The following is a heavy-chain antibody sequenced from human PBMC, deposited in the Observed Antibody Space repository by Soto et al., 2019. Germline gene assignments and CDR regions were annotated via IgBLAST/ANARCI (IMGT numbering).Heavy chain of an antibody. CDR2: IYYSGST. CDR3: ARAMVRGVYVDY. Sequence: SETLSLTCTVSGGSISSYYWSWIRQPPGKGLEWIGYIYYSGSTNYNPSLKSRVTISVDTSKNQFSLKLSSVTAADTAVYYCARAMVRGVYVDYWGQGTLVTVSS. V-gene: IGHV4-59*01. CDR1: GGSISSYY. D-gene: IGHD3-10*01. J-gene: IGHJ4*02.